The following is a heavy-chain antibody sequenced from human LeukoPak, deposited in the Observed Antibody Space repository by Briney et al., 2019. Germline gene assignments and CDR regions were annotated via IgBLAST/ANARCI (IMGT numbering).Heavy chain of an antibody. D-gene: IGHD6-19*01. CDR1: GLTFSNFA. CDR2: ISGRGSST. CDR3: AKDAQWLALNAFDI. V-gene: IGHV3-23*01. Sequence: GGSLRLSCAASGLTFSNFAMTWVRQAPGKGLEWVSAISGRGSSTYYADSVKGRFTISRDNSKKKLFLQMSSLGAEDTAVYYCAKDAQWLALNAFDIWGQGTMATVSS. J-gene: IGHJ3*02.